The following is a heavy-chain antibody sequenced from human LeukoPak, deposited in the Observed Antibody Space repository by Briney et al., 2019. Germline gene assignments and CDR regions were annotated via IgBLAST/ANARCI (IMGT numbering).Heavy chain of an antibody. CDR1: GFLFSRCA. D-gene: IGHD6-19*01. CDR3: AREQSGTRGWYTVDY. Sequence: GGSLRLSCAASGFLFSRCAITWVRQGPGKGLEWVSAIRPDGDRTYYANSVRGRFTISRDNSKDTVYLQINGLRVEDTAVYYCAREQSGTRGWYTVDYWGQGTLVTVSS. CDR2: IRPDGDRT. J-gene: IGHJ4*02. V-gene: IGHV3-23*01.